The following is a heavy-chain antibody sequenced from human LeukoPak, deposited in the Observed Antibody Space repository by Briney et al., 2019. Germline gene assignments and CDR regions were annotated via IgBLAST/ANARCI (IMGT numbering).Heavy chain of an antibody. J-gene: IGHJ4*02. V-gene: IGHV4-30-4*01. CDR3: ARYTATTVTFEY. CDR1: GGSISSGDYY. CDR2: IYYSGST. D-gene: IGHD4-17*01. Sequence: SQTLSLTCNVSGGSISSGDYYWSWIRQPPGKGLEWIGYIYYSGSTYYNPSLKSRVTISVDTSKNQFSLKLSSVTAADTAVYYCARYTATTVTFEYWGQGTLVTVSS.